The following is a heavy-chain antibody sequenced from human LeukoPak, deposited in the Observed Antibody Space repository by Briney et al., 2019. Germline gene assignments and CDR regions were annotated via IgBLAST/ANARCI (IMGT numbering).Heavy chain of an antibody. CDR1: GFTVSSNY. J-gene: IGHJ4*02. D-gene: IGHD3-3*01. CDR3: TTVPTLRFLEWLFFDY. Sequence: PGGSLRLSCAASGFTVSSNYMSWVRQAPGKGLEWVSVIYSGGSTYYADSVKGRFTISRDNSKNTLYLQMNSLKTEDTAVYYCTTVPTLRFLEWLFFDYWGQGTLVTVSS. CDR2: IYSGGST. V-gene: IGHV3-66*01.